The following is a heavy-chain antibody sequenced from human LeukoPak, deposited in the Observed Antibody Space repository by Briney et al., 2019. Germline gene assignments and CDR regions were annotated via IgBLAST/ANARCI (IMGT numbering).Heavy chain of an antibody. Sequence: SGTLSLTCAVSGGSISSSNWWRWVRQPPGKGLEWIGEIYHSGSTNYNPSLKSRVTISVDKSKNQFSLKLSSVTAADTAVYYCARASGTTVSNPEYYFDYWGQGTLVTVSS. J-gene: IGHJ4*02. V-gene: IGHV4-4*02. CDR1: GGSISSSNW. D-gene: IGHD4-17*01. CDR2: IYHSGST. CDR3: ARASGTTVSNPEYYFDY.